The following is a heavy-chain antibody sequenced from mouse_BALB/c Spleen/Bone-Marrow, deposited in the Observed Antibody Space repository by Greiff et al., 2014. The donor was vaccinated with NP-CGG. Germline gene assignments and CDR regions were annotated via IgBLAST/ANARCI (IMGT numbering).Heavy chain of an antibody. CDR2: ISSGSSTI. Sequence: EVQLVESGGGLVQPGGSRKLSCAASGFTFSSFGMHWVRQAPEKGLEWVAYISSGSSTIYYADTVKGRFTISRDSPKNTLFLEMTSLRSEDTAKYYCARRYRYDYFDYWGQGTTLTVSS. CDR1: GFTFSSFG. CDR3: ARRYRYDYFDY. V-gene: IGHV5-17*02. J-gene: IGHJ2*01. D-gene: IGHD2-14*01.